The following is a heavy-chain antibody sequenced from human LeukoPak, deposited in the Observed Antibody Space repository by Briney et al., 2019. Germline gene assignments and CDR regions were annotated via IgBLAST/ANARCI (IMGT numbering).Heavy chain of an antibody. D-gene: IGHD3-22*01. Sequence: GGSLRLSCAASGFTFSSYAMSWVRQAPGKGLEWVSVISGSGGSTYYADSVKGRFTISRDNSKNSLYLQMNSLRAEDTAVYYCAKGVRSGYYYFDYWGQGTLVTVSS. CDR1: GFTFSSYA. CDR2: ISGSGGST. CDR3: AKGVRSGYYYFDY. V-gene: IGHV3-23*01. J-gene: IGHJ4*02.